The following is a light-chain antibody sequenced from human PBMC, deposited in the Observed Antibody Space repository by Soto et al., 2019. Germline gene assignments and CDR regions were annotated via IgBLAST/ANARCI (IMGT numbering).Light chain of an antibody. V-gene: IGKV1-33*01. CDR3: QQYNNRPSF. Sequence: DIQMTQSPSSLSASVGDRVTITCQASQDISNYLNWYQQKPGKAPKLLIYDASNLETGVPSRFSGSGSGTDFTFTISSLQPEDIATYYCQQYNNRPSFFGPGTKVDIK. CDR1: QDISNY. J-gene: IGKJ3*01. CDR2: DAS.